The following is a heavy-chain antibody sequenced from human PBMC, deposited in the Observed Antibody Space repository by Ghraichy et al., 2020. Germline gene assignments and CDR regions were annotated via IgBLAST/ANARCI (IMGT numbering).Heavy chain of an antibody. Sequence: SETLSLTCAVYGGSFSGYYWSWIRQPPGKGLEWIGEINHSGNTNYNPSLKSRVTISVDTSKNQFSLKLSSVTAADTAVYYCARGGRAARLYGMDVWGQGTTVTVSS. CDR2: INHSGNT. V-gene: IGHV4-34*01. J-gene: IGHJ6*02. D-gene: IGHD6-6*01. CDR1: GGSFSGYY. CDR3: ARGGRAARLYGMDV.